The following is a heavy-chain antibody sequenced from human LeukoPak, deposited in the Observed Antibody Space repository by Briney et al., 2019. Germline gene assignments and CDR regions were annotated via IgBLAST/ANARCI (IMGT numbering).Heavy chain of an antibody. CDR3: AKGSMGRCSGNSCYSVY. CDR1: GFTFSNYG. D-gene: IGHD5-12*01. J-gene: IGHJ4*02. CDR2: ISYDGSNK. V-gene: IGHV3-30*18. Sequence: PGGSLRLSCAASGFTFSNYGMHWVRQAPGKGLEWVAVISYDGSNKYYADAVKGRFTISRDNSKNTPYLQMNSLIVEDTAVYYCAKGSMGRCSGNSCYSVYWGQGTLVTVSS.